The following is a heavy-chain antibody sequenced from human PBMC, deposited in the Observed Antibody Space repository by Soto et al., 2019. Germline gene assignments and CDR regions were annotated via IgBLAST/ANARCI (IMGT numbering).Heavy chain of an antibody. CDR1: GGSISSGGYY. CDR3: ARGGGHGDYRGGCWFDP. V-gene: IGHV4-31*03. CDR2: IYYSGST. D-gene: IGHD4-17*01. J-gene: IGHJ5*02. Sequence: QVQLQESGPGLVRPSQTLSLTCTVSGGSISSGGYYWSWIRQHPGKGLEWIGYIYYSGSTYYHPSLKSRVTISVDTSKNQFSLKLSSVTAADTAVYYCARGGGHGDYRGGCWFDPWGQGTLVTVSS.